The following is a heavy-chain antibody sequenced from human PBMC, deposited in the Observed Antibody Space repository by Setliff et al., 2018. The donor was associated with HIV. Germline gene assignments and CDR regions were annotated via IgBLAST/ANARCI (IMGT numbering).Heavy chain of an antibody. CDR1: GFTFSSYC. V-gene: IGHV3-21*01. Sequence: GESLKISCAASGFTFSSYCMNWVRQAPGKGLEWISSISYGSMYIYYSDSVKGRFTIPRDDAENSLFLQLDNLKDEDTAVYYCSRSQGIGNYYMDGWGTGTTVTVSS. CDR2: ISYGSMYI. D-gene: IGHD2-15*01. CDR3: SRSQGIGNYYMDG. J-gene: IGHJ6*03.